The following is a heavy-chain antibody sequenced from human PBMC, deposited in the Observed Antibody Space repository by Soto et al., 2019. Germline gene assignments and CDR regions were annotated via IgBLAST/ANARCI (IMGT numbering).Heavy chain of an antibody. Sequence: EVQLLESGGVLVQPGGSLRLSCVVSGLTFSRADLSWVRQPPGKGLESVSASGGRDLSTHYVDSVKGRFTISRDSSKNTLYLKMNRLSAEHTAVYYGVTHSGNYWGQGTLVTVSS. D-gene: IGHD3-10*01. J-gene: IGHJ4*02. CDR2: SGGRDLST. CDR1: GLTFSRAD. CDR3: VTHSGNY. V-gene: IGHV3-23*01.